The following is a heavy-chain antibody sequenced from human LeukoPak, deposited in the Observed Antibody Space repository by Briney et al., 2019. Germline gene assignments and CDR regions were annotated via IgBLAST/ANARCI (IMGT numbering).Heavy chain of an antibody. CDR2: VKQDGSER. CDR1: GFSFSIYW. J-gene: IGHJ4*02. Sequence: GGSLRLSCAASGFSFSIYWMTWIRQAPGKGLEWVAKVKQDGSERYHVDSVRGRFTISRDNAKNSLYLQMNSLRVEDTAVYFCARDIKPRDNSGYFDYWGQGILVTVSS. V-gene: IGHV3-7*01. D-gene: IGHD3-22*01. CDR3: ARDIKPRDNSGYFDY.